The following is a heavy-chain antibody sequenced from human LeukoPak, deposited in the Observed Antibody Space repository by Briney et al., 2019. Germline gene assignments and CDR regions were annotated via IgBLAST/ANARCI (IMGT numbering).Heavy chain of an antibody. Sequence: ASETLSLTCAVSGYSISISFYWDWIRQPPGKGLEWIGSIYHTGRTYYNPSLNSRVTISVDTSKNHFSLKLSSVTAADTAVYYCARVRTSSLGWFDPWGQGTLVTVSS. V-gene: IGHV4-38-2*01. CDR1: GYSISISFY. D-gene: IGHD1-1*01. J-gene: IGHJ5*02. CDR2: IYHTGRT. CDR3: ARVRTSSLGWFDP.